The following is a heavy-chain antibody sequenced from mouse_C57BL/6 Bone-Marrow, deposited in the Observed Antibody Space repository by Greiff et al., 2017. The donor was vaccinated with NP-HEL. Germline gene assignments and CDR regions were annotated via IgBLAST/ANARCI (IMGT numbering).Heavy chain of an antibody. CDR1: GYTFTSYW. CDR2: FDPNSGGT. CDR3: ARNDYDPAWFAY. Sequence: VQLQQPGAELVKPGASVKLSCKASGYTFTSYWMHWVKPRPGRGLEWIGRFDPNSGGTKYNEKFKSKATLTVDKPSSTAYMQLSSRTSEDSAVYYCARNDYDPAWFAYWGQGTLVTVSA. D-gene: IGHD2-4*01. V-gene: IGHV1-72*01. J-gene: IGHJ3*01.